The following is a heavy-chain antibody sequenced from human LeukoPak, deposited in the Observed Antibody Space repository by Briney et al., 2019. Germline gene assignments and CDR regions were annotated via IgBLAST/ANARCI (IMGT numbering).Heavy chain of an antibody. J-gene: IGHJ6*02. CDR3: AKSNREQLVRSYGLDV. Sequence: GGSLRLSCAASGFTFSTYSMNWVRQAPGKGLEWVSFISSGSSTLYYADSVKGRFTISRDNAKNSLYLQMNSLRDEDTAVYYCAKSNREQLVRSYGLDVWGQGTTVTVSS. CDR2: ISSGSSTL. CDR1: GFTFSTYS. D-gene: IGHD6-13*01. V-gene: IGHV3-48*02.